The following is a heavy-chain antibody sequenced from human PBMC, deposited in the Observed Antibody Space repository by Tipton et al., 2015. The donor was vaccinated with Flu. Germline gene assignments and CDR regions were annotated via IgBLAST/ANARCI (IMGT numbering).Heavy chain of an antibody. D-gene: IGHD3-10*01. V-gene: IGHV3-21*01. CDR2: ISSSGTHT. J-gene: IGHJ4*02. CDR3: ARDMYYYGSGSYTPDY. CDR1: GFTFSYYG. Sequence: SLRLSCAASGFTFSYYGMNWVRLAPGKGLEWVSFISSSGTHTYYADSVRGRFTVSRDDAKDSLYLQMNRLTAEDAAVYFCARDMYYYGSGSYTPDYWGQGTLVAVSS.